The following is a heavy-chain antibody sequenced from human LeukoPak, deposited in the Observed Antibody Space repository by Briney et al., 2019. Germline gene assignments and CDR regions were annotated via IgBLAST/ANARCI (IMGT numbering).Heavy chain of an antibody. V-gene: IGHV1-46*01. CDR3: ARGPYSSGWLLENWFDP. J-gene: IGHJ5*02. Sequence: ASVTVSCKASGYTFTSYYMHWVRQAPGHGLEWMGIINPSGGSTSYAQKFQGRVTMTRDTSTSTVYMELSSLRSEDTAVYYCARGPYSSGWLLENWFDPWGQGTLVTVSS. CDR2: INPSGGST. D-gene: IGHD6-19*01. CDR1: GYTFTSYY.